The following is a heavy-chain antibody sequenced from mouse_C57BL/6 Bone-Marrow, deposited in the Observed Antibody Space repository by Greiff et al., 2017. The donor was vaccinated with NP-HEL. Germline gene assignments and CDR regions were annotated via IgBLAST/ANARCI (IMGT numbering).Heavy chain of an antibody. Sequence: EVQLVESRGGLVKPGGSLKLSCAASGFTFSDYGMHWVRQAPEKGLEWVAYISSGSSTIYYADTVKGRFTISRDNAKNTLFLQMTSLRSEDTAMYYCASNWDKKDDWGQGTTLTVSS. CDR3: ASNWDKKDD. CDR2: ISSGSSTI. J-gene: IGHJ2*01. D-gene: IGHD4-1*01. CDR1: GFTFSDYG. V-gene: IGHV5-17*01.